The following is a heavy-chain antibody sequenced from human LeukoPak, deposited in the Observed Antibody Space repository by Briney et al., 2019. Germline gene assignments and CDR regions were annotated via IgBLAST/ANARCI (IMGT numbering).Heavy chain of an antibody. CDR1: GFTFSSYS. CDR2: ISSSSSYI. CDR3: AREAPRTYYDFWSGYLKYYYYYYYYMDV. V-gene: IGHV3-21*01. Sequence: GGSLRLSCAASGFTFSSYSMNWVRQAPGKGLEWVSSISSSSSYIYYADSVKGRFTISRDNAKNSLYLQMNSLRAEDTAVYYCAREAPRTYYDFWSGYLKYYYYYYYYMDVWGKGTTVTI. D-gene: IGHD3-3*01. J-gene: IGHJ6*03.